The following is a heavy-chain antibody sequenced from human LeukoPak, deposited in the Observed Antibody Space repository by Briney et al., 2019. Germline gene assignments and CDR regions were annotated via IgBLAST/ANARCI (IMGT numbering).Heavy chain of an antibody. J-gene: IGHJ3*02. V-gene: IGHV3-23*01. CDR1: GFTFSSYA. CDR3: ARGPPYYYDRTPIRAFDI. CDR2: ISGSGGST. Sequence: PGGSLRLSCAASGFTFSSYAMSWVRQAPGKGLEWVSAISGSGGSTYYADSVKGRFTISRDNAKNSLYLQMNSLRAEDTAVYYCARGPPYYYDRTPIRAFDIWGQGTMVTVSS. D-gene: IGHD3-22*01.